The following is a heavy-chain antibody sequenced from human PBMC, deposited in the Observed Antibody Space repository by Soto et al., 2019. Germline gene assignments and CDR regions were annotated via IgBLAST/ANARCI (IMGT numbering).Heavy chain of an antibody. CDR3: TRGYAVNWHTPHY. V-gene: IGHV4-34*01. Sequence: QVQVQQWGAGLVKPSETLSLTCAAHGGSFSGFYWSWIRQPPGKGLENIGEINHIGITNYNPSLKSRVTISVDTSENQLSLKLNSVTAADAAVYYCTRGYAVNWHTPHYWGQGTLVTVSS. J-gene: IGHJ1*01. D-gene: IGHD4-4*01. CDR2: INHIGIT. CDR1: GGSFSGFY.